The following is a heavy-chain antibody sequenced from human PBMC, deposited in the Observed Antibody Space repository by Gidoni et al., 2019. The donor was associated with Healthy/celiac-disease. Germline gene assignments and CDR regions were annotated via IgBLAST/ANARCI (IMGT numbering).Heavy chain of an antibody. D-gene: IGHD6-6*01. J-gene: IGHJ4*02. Sequence: QVHLVQSGAEVKKPGASVKVSCKASGYTFTSYGISGVRQAPGQGLAWMGWISAYNGNTNYAQKLQGRVTMTTDTSTSTAYMELRSLRSDDTAVYYCARNSRPYSSSGYFDYWGQGTLVTVSS. CDR2: ISAYNGNT. CDR1: GYTFTSYG. CDR3: ARNSRPYSSSGYFDY. V-gene: IGHV1-18*01.